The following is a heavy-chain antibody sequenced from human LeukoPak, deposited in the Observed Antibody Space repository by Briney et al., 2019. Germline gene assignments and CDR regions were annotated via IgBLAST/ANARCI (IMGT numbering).Heavy chain of an antibody. CDR2: INQDGSEK. CDR3: TRSLDY. CDR1: GFTFSNYW. V-gene: IGHV3-7*01. J-gene: IGHJ4*02. Sequence: RGSLRLSCAASGFTFSNYWMDWVRQAPGQGLEWVANINQDGSEKYYVDSVKGRFTISRDNARNSLHLQMNSLRAEDTAVYYCTRSLDYWGQGTLVTVSS.